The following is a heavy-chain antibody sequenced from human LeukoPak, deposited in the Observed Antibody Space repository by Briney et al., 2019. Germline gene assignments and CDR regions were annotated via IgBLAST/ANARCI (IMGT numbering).Heavy chain of an antibody. J-gene: IGHJ6*03. V-gene: IGHV1-69*06. CDR3: ARAEALSGSGSYYATRYYYYMDV. CDR1: GYTFSNYG. D-gene: IGHD3-10*01. Sequence: ASVKVSCKASGYTFSNYGITWVRQAPRQGLEWMGGIIPIFGTANYAQKFQGRVTITADKSTSTAYMELSSLRSEDTAVYYCARAEALSGSGSYYATRYYYYMDVWGKGTTVTISS. CDR2: IIPIFGTA.